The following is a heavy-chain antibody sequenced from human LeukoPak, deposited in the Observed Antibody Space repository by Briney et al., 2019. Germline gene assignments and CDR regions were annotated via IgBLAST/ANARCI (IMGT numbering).Heavy chain of an antibody. J-gene: IGHJ6*03. CDR3: AKQPYNYYYLDV. CDR1: GFTFSSYA. D-gene: IGHD2-2*02. V-gene: IGHV3-74*01. Sequence: PGGSLRLSCAASGFTFSSYAMYWVRQAPGKGLVWVSRISSDGSSTIYADSVKGRFTISRDIAKNTLYLQMNSLRAEDTAIYYCAKQPYNYYYLDVWGKGTTVTVSS. CDR2: ISSDGSST.